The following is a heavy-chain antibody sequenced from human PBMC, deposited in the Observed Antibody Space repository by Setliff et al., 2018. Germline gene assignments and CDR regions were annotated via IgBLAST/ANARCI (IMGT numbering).Heavy chain of an antibody. J-gene: IGHJ2*01. CDR2: INWKGLIT. D-gene: IGHD6-13*01. Sequence: PGGSLRLSCAASGFMFDDYAMAWVRQVPGKGLEWVSGINWKGLITGYADSVKGRFTLSRDNAKTSLSLQMNSLRAEDTAFYYCARGRPYSNINWYFDLWGRGTLVTVSS. CDR3: ARGRPYSNINWYFDL. V-gene: IGHV3-20*04. CDR1: GFMFDDYA.